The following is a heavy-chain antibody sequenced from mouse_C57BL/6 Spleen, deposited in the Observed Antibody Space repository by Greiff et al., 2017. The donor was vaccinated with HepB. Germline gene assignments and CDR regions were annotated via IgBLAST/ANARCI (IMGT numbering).Heavy chain of an antibody. Sequence: VQLQQSGAELVKPGASVKMSCKASGYAFTSYWITWVKQRPGQGLEWIGDIYPGSGGTNYNEKFKSKATLTVDTSSSTAYMQLSSLTSEDSAVYYCARVGVYYGDMYSFDYWGQGTTLTVSS. D-gene: IGHD2-13*01. V-gene: IGHV1-55*01. CDR2: IYPGSGGT. J-gene: IGHJ2*01. CDR3: ARVGVYYGDMYSFDY. CDR1: GYAFTSYW.